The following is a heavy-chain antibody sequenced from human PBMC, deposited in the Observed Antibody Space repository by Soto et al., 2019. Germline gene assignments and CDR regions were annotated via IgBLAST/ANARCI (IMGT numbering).Heavy chain of an antibody. CDR2: ISNDGLNK. D-gene: IGHD6-19*01. J-gene: IGHJ4*02. V-gene: IGHV3-30*03. Sequence: LRLSCAVSGFTFSSYGMHWVRQAPGKGLEWMSVISNDGLNKYYADSVKGRFTISRDDSKNTLYLQMNSLRVEDTAVYYCARPLGQKDADGSGLFDFWGQGPRVTASS. CDR3: ARPLGQKDADGSGLFDF. CDR1: GFTFSSYG.